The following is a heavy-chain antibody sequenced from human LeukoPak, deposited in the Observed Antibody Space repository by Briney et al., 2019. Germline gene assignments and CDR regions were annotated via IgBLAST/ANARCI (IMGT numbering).Heavy chain of an antibody. V-gene: IGHV3-48*01. CDR1: GFTFNS. Sequence: GGSLRLSCAASGFTFNSMNWVRQAPGKGLEGVSYTSSSSSFIYYADSVKGRFTISRDNAKNSLYLQMNSLRAEDTAVYYCARGIDYGANWDAFDIWGQGTMVTVSS. J-gene: IGHJ3*02. CDR2: TSSSSSFI. D-gene: IGHD4-23*01. CDR3: ARGIDYGANWDAFDI.